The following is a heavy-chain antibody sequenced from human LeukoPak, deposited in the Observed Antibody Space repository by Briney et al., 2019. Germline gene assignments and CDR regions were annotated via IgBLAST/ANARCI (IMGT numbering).Heavy chain of an antibody. Sequence: GGSLRLSCAASGFTFSRYGMHWVREAPGKGVEWVGVIWYDGSNKYYADSVKGRFTISRDNSKNTLYLQMNSLRAEDTAVYYCARDQGITMIVVADYWGQGTLVTVSS. J-gene: IGHJ4*02. CDR2: IWYDGSNK. CDR3: ARDQGITMIVVADY. CDR1: GFTFSRYG. V-gene: IGHV3-33*01. D-gene: IGHD3-22*01.